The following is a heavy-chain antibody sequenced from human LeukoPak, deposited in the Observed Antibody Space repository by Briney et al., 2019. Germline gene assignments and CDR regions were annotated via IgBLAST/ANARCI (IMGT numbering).Heavy chain of an antibody. CDR1: GFTFSSYG. CDR3: QRDTVTPKHHEYFQH. D-gene: IGHD4-17*01. CDR2: IWYDGSNK. V-gene: IGHV3-33*01. J-gene: IGHJ1*01. Sequence: GESLKISCAASGFTFSSYGMHWVRQAPGKGLEWVAVIWYDGSNKYYADSVKGRFTISRDNSKNTLYLQMNSLRAEDTAVYYCQRDTVTPKHHEYFQHWGQGTLVTVSS.